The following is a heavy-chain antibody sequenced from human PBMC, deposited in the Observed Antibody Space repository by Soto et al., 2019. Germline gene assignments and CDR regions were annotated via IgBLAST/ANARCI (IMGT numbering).Heavy chain of an antibody. CDR3: SRVRSSWTNTENWFDP. D-gene: IGHD6-13*01. CDR2: IYHSGST. CDR1: GGSISSSNW. J-gene: IGHJ5*02. Sequence: SETLSLTCAVSGGSISSSNWWSWVRQPPGKGLEWIGEIYHSGSTNYNPSLKSRVTISVDKSKNKFYQKLSSVTAADTAVFFFSRVRSSWTNTENWFDPWGQGTLVTVSS. V-gene: IGHV4-4*02.